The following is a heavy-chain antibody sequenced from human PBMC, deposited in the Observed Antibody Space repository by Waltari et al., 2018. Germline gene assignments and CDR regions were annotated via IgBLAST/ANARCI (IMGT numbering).Heavy chain of an antibody. CDR1: GGSISSGSYY. Sequence: QVQLQESGPGLVKPSQTLSLTCTVSGGSISSGSYYWSWIRQPAGKGLEWIGRIYTSGSTNYNPSLKSRVTISVDTSKNQFSLKLSSVTAADTAVYYCAVDKTYYYDSSGYYLDYWGQGTLVTVSS. J-gene: IGHJ4*02. V-gene: IGHV4-61*02. CDR3: AVDKTYYYDSSGYYLDY. D-gene: IGHD3-22*01. CDR2: IYTSGST.